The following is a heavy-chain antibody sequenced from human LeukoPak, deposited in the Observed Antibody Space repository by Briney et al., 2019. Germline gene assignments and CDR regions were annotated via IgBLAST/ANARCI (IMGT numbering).Heavy chain of an antibody. J-gene: IGHJ4*02. CDR3: SKSLAWGNYYVSGNGFDY. CDR1: GFTFDDYA. D-gene: IGHD3-10*01. Sequence: GGSLRLSCAASGFTFDDYAMHWVRQAPGKGLKWVSGICWISGSIGYADSVKGPFTISRDNAKSSLFLQMNSLRAEGTGLYFLSKSLAWGNYYVSGNGFDYWGQGTLVTVSS. V-gene: IGHV3-9*01. CDR2: ICWISGSI.